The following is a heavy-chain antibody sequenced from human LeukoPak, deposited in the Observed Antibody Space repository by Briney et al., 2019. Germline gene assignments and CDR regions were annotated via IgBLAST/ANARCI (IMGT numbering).Heavy chain of an antibody. J-gene: IGHJ4*02. V-gene: IGHV4-34*01. D-gene: IGHD2-15*01. CDR3: ATTYSTCSGGSCYFGDY. CDR2: INHSGST. CDR1: GGSFSGYY. Sequence: SETLSLTCAVYGGSFSGYYWSWIRQPPGKGLEWIGEINHSGSTNYIPSLKSRVTISVDTSKNQFSLKLSSVTAADTAVYYCATTYSTCSGGSCYFGDYWGQGTLVTVSS.